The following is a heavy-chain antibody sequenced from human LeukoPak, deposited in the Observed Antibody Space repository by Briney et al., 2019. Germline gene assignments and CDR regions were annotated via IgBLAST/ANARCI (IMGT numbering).Heavy chain of an antibody. J-gene: IGHJ6*02. V-gene: IGHV3-21*01. CDR2: ISPVSSYT. CDR3: VRDVSRRIGMVV. CDR1: GFSFNSYT. D-gene: IGHD2/OR15-2a*01. Sequence: GGSLRLSCLASGFSFNSYTMNWVREAPGKGLEWVSTISPVSSYTWYAESVKGRFTISRDNPKNSLYLQMDSLRAEDTAVYYCVRDVSRRIGMVVWGQRATGTASS.